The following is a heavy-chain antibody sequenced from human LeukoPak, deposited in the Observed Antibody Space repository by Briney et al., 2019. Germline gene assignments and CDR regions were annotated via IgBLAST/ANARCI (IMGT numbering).Heavy chain of an antibody. CDR3: ARVRVPAAIDGFDY. V-gene: IGHV3-21*01. Sequence: GGSLRLSCAASGFTFSSNSMNWVRQAPGKGLEWVSSISSSSSYIYYADSVKGRFTISRDNAKNSLYLQMNSLRAEDTAVYYCARVRVPAAIDGFDYWGQGTLVTVSS. J-gene: IGHJ4*02. CDR2: ISSSSSYI. D-gene: IGHD2-2*01. CDR1: GFTFSSNS.